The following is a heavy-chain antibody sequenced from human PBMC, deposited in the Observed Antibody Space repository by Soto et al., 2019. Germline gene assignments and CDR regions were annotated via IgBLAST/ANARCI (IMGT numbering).Heavy chain of an antibody. CDR2: ISGSGGST. J-gene: IGHJ3*02. V-gene: IGHV3-23*01. Sequence: GGSLRLSCAASGFTFSSYAMSWVRQAPGKGLEWVSAISGSGGSTYYADSLKGRFTISRENSKNTLYLQMNSLRAECTAVYYCAKVLTYYYDSSGYYYFDAFDILGQGTMVTVSS. CDR3: AKVLTYYYDSSGYYYFDAFDI. CDR1: GFTFSSYA. D-gene: IGHD3-22*01.